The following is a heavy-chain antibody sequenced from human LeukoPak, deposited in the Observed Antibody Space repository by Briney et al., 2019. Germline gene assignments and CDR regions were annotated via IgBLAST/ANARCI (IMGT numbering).Heavy chain of an antibody. J-gene: IGHJ4*02. Sequence: PGGSLRLSCAASGFTFSSYAMSWVRQAPGKGLEWVSAISGSAGSTNYADSVKGRFTISRENFKNTLYLQMNSLRVEDTAVYYCAKEATARKWLVWGNFDHWGQGTQVTVS. CDR3: AKEATARKWLVWGNFDH. CDR1: GFTFSSYA. CDR2: ISGSAGST. V-gene: IGHV3-23*01. D-gene: IGHD6-19*01.